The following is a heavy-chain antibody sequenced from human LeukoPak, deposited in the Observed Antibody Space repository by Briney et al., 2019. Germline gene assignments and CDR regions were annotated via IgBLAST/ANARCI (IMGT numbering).Heavy chain of an antibody. V-gene: IGHV3-23*01. CDR2: ISGSGGST. Sequence: GGSLRLSCAASGFTFSSYAMSWVRQAPGKGLEWVSAISGSGGSTYYADSVKGRFTISRDNSKNTLYLQMNSLRAEDTAVYYCAKDDIVVVPAANPHDHWGQGTLVTVSS. J-gene: IGHJ5*02. D-gene: IGHD2-2*01. CDR1: GFTFSSYA. CDR3: AKDDIVVVPAANPHDH.